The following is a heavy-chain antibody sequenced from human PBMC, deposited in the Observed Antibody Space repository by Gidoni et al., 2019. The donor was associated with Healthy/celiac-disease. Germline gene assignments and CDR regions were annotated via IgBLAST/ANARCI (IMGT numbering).Heavy chain of an antibody. D-gene: IGHD5-12*01. Sequence: QVQLQESGPGLVKPSQTLSLTCTVSGDSISSGGYYWSWIRQHPGKGLEWIGYIYYSGSTYYNPSLKSRVTISVDMSKNQFSLKLSSVTAADTAVYYCARESEWLPHIDYWGQGTLVTVSS. CDR1: GDSISSGGYY. CDR2: IYYSGST. J-gene: IGHJ4*02. CDR3: ARESEWLPHIDY. V-gene: IGHV4-31*03.